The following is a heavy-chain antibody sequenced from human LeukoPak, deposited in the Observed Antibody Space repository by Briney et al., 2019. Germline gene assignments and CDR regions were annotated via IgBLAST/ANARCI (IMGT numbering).Heavy chain of an antibody. J-gene: IGHJ3*02. V-gene: IGHV1-2*02. CDR2: INPNSGGT. CDR3: ARGDSSGYYYAFDI. CDR1: GYTLIGYY. Sequence: ASVKVSCKASGYTLIGYYMHWVRQAPGQGREWMGWINPNSGGTNYAQNFQGRVTMTRDTSISTAYMELSRLRSDDTAVYYCARGDSSGYYYAFDIWGQGTMVTVSS. D-gene: IGHD3-22*01.